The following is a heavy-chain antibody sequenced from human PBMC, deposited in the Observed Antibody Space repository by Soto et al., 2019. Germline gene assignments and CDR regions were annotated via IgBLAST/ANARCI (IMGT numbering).Heavy chain of an antibody. V-gene: IGHV3-23*01. CDR3: AKGNSWSPALVLDI. CDR1: EIAFSSYA. CDR2: ISGSGGST. J-gene: IGHJ3*02. D-gene: IGHD1-7*01. Sequence: GGCVRLSCAEAEIAFSSYAMNWVRQAPGKGLEWVSAISGSGGSTYYADSVKGRFTISRDSSKNTLYLQMNSLRAEDTAVYYCAKGNSWSPALVLDIWGQGTMVTVSS.